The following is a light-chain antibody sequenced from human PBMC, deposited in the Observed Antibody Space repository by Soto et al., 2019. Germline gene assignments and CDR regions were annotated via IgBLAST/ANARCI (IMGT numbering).Light chain of an antibody. Sequence: EIVLTQSPDTLSLSPGERATVSCRASLSVSRSNLAWYQHKPGQAPRLLIYGTSNRATGIPDRFIGSGSGTDLTLTISSLEPEDFAVYYCEQYGSSPPSITFGQGTRLEIK. CDR1: LSVSRSN. J-gene: IGKJ5*01. V-gene: IGKV3-20*01. CDR2: GTS. CDR3: EQYGSSPPSIT.